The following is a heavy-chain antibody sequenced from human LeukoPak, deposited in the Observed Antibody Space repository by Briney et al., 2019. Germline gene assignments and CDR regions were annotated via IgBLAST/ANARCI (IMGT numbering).Heavy chain of an antibody. Sequence: PSETLSLTCTVSGGSISSYYWSWIRQPPGKGLEWIGHMYYSGSTYYKPSLRSRVTMSLDTSKNQFSLKLTSVTAADTAVYYCARVRGVCSGRSCYEIDSWGQGALVTVSS. V-gene: IGHV4-59*12. CDR2: MYYSGST. D-gene: IGHD2-15*01. J-gene: IGHJ4*02. CDR1: GGSISSYY. CDR3: ARVRGVCSGRSCYEIDS.